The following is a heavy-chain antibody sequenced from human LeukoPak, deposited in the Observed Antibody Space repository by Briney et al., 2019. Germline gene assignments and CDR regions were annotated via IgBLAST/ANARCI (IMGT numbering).Heavy chain of an antibody. CDR1: SASITSSPYF. D-gene: IGHD5-24*01. Sequence: PSETLSLTCTVSSASITSSPYFWGWIRQSPGKGLEWIGEINHSGSTNYNPSLKSRVTISADTSKNQFSLNLSSVTAADTAVYYCARLLATNLAFDIWGHGTMVTVSS. J-gene: IGHJ3*02. CDR2: INHSGST. V-gene: IGHV4-39*07. CDR3: ARLLATNLAFDI.